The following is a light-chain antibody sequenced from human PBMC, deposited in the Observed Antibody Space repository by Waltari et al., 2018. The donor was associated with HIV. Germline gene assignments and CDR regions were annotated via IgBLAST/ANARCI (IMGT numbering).Light chain of an antibody. CDR2: SLD. CDR1: GSNIGANT. V-gene: IGLV1-44*01. J-gene: IGLJ1*01. CDR3: AAWDDSLNAYV. Sequence: QSVLTQTPSASGTPGQSVIVSCSGSGSNIGANTVNWYQQLPGAAPRLLIHSLDQRPSGVPDRFSGSKSGASASLAISGLQSEDEADYYCAAWDDSLNAYVFGGGTKVTVL.